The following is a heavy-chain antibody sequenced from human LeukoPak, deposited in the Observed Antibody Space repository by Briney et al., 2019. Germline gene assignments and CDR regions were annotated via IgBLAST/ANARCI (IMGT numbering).Heavy chain of an antibody. J-gene: IGHJ4*02. CDR3: ARAYCSSTSCQDPSPIFGVGFFDY. D-gene: IGHD2-2*01. CDR2: IYYSGST. CDR1: GGSISSGGYY. Sequence: SQTLSLTCTVSGGSISSGGYYWSWIRQHPGKGLEWIGYIYYSGSTYYNPSLKSRVTISVDTSKNQFSLKLSSVTAADTAVYYCARAYCSSTSCQDPSPIFGVGFFDYWGQGTLVTVSS. V-gene: IGHV4-31*03.